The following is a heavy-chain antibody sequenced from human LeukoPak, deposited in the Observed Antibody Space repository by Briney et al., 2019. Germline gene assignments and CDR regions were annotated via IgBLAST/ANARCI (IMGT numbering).Heavy chain of an antibody. CDR2: ISDSGGST. CDR3: AKVRSGSYKYYFDY. Sequence: GGSLRLSCAASGFTFSSYAMSWVRQAPGKGLEWVSAISDSGGSTYYADSVKGRFTISRDNSKNTLYLQMNSLRAEDTAVYYCAKVRSGSYKYYFDYWGQGTLVTVSS. CDR1: GFTFSSYA. V-gene: IGHV3-23*01. D-gene: IGHD1-26*01. J-gene: IGHJ4*02.